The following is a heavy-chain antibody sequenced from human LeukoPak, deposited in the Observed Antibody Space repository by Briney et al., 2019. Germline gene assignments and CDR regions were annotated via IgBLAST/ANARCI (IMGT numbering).Heavy chain of an antibody. D-gene: IGHD1-26*01. CDR3: ARGPSSGRYHAYFEY. Sequence: ASVKVSCKASGYTFSNYGISWVRQAPGRGLEWMGWISGYNGNTNYAQKLQGRVTMTTDTSTSTAYMELRSLRSDDTAVYYCARGPSSGRYHAYFEYWGQGTLVTVSS. CDR1: GYTFSNYG. CDR2: ISGYNGNT. J-gene: IGHJ4*02. V-gene: IGHV1-18*01.